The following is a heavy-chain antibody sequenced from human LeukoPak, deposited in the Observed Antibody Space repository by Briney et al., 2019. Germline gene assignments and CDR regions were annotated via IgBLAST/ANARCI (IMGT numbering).Heavy chain of an antibody. V-gene: IGHV3-7*03. D-gene: IGHD5-24*01. CDR2: IKQDGSEK. Sequence: GGSLRLSCAASGFTFSSYWMSWVRQAPGKGLEWVANIKQDGSEKYYVDSVKGRFTISRDNSKNTLYLQMNSLRAEDTAVYYCAKGLLRAYFDYWGQGTLVTVSS. CDR3: AKGLLRAYFDY. CDR1: GFTFSSYW. J-gene: IGHJ4*02.